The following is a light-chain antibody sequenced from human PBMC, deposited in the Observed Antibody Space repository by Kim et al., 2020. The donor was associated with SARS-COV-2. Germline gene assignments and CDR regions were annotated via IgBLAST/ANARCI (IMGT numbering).Light chain of an antibody. Sequence: GQSITISCPGISSAVGGYNYVSWYQQHPGKPPKLMIYAVTNRPSGVSNRFSGSKSASTASLTISGLQPEDEADYYCSSYTSSDTVVFGGGTKLTVL. CDR3: SSYTSSDTVV. V-gene: IGLV2-14*03. CDR1: SSAVGGYNY. J-gene: IGLJ2*01. CDR2: AVT.